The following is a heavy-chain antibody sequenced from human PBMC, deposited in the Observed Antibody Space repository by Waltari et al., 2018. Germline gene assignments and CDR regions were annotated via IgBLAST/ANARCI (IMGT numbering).Heavy chain of an antibody. J-gene: IGHJ5*02. CDR2: IYYSGST. V-gene: IGHV4-39*07. CDR3: ARQWIAVAQYWFDP. Sequence: QLQLQEAGPGLVKPSETLSLTCTVSGGSISSSRYYWGWIRQPPGKGLEWIGTIYYSGSTYYNPSLKSRVTISIDTSKNQFFLKLSSVTAADTAVYYCARQWIAVAQYWFDPWGQGTLVTVSS. CDR1: GGSISSSRYY. D-gene: IGHD6-19*01.